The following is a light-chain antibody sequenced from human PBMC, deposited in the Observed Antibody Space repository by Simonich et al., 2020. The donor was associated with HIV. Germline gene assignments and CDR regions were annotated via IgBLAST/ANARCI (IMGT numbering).Light chain of an antibody. CDR2: DAS. CDR3: QQYDSWPYT. Sequence: EIVMTQSPATLSVSPGERATFSGRPSQSVSSNLTWYQQKHGQAPRLLIYDASTRATGFPARFSGSRSGTEFTLTISDRQSEDLAVYYCQQYDSWPYTFGQGTKVEIK. V-gene: IGKV3-15*01. J-gene: IGKJ2*01. CDR1: QSVSSN.